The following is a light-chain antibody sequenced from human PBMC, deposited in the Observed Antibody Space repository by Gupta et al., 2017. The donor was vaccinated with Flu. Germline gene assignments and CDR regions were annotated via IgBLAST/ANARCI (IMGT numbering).Light chain of an antibody. CDR1: QGLVYSDGNTY. CDR2: LVS. CDR3: MQGAHRPWT. Sequence: DVVMTQSPLSLSVTLGQPASISCRSSQGLVYSDGNTYLHWFQQRPGQTPRRLIHLVSYRDSGVPDRFSGSGSGTEFTLKISRVEAEDVGIYFCMQGAHRPWTFGQGTKVEVK. J-gene: IGKJ1*01. V-gene: IGKV2-30*01.